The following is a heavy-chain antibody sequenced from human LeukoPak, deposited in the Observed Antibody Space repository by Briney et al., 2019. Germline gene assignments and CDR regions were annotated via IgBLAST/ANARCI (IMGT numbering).Heavy chain of an antibody. V-gene: IGHV4-59*01. CDR2: ISYTGNT. CDR3: AREVLSVYSNSRGSYEWPSYLYS. J-gene: IGHJ4*02. D-gene: IGHD2/OR15-2a*01. Sequence: SETLSLTCTASGGSMSSDYWRWVRQPPGKGLEWIGYISYTGNTKYNSSLESRVTISIDTSKTHFSLTLSSVTPAVTAVYYCAREVLSVYSNSRGSYEWPSYLYSSGQGTLVTVSS. CDR1: GGSMSSDY.